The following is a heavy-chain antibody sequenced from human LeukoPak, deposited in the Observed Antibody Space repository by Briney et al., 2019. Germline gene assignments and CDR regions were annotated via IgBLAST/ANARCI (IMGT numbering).Heavy chain of an antibody. V-gene: IGHV3-48*03. D-gene: IGHD3-16*01. CDR1: GFTFSSYE. J-gene: IGHJ4*02. CDR3: AGGSGRRYEY. Sequence: QPGGSLRLSCAASGFTFSSYEMNWVRHAPGRGLEWVSHISGGGESTVYPDAVKGRFTISRDNAKNSLYLQMNSLRVEDTGVYYCAGGSGRRYEYWGQGVLVTVSP. CDR2: ISGGGEST.